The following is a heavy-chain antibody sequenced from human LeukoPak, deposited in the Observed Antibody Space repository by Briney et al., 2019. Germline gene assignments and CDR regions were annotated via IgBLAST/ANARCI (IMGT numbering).Heavy chain of an antibody. CDR1: GFTFSSYS. D-gene: IGHD6-13*01. Sequence: GASLRLSCAASGFTFSSYSMNWVRQAPGKGLEWVSSISSSSSYIYYADSVKGRFTISRDNAKNSLYLQMNSLRAEDTAVYYCATAPGIAAAGIDYWGQGTLVTVSS. J-gene: IGHJ4*02. CDR3: ATAPGIAAAGIDY. V-gene: IGHV3-21*01. CDR2: ISSSSSYI.